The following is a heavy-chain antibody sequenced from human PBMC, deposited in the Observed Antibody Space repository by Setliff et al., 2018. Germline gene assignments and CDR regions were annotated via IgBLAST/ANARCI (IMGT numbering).Heavy chain of an antibody. J-gene: IGHJ4*02. D-gene: IGHD2-2*01. V-gene: IGHV1-18*04. CDR3: RRLVRYCIRATCQRASGGDF. CDR1: GHTLTGYY. Sequence: SGHTLTGYYMHWVRQAPGQGLEWMGWISGYTGKTYYAPKLEGRVTLTTDTSTSTAFMEMRNLSSDDTAVYYCRRLVRYCIRATCQRASGGDFWGQGTLVTVSS. CDR2: ISGYTGKT.